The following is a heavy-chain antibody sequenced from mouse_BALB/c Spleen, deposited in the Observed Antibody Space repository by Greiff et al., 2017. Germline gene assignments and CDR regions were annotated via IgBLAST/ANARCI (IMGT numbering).Heavy chain of an antibody. CDR2: ISYDGSN. CDR3: ARHYRYDGGAMDY. CDR1: GYSITSGYY. D-gene: IGHD2-14*01. J-gene: IGHJ4*01. V-gene: IGHV3-6*02. Sequence: EVKLMESGPGLVKPSQSLSLTCSVTGYSITSGYYWNWIRQFPGNKLEWMGYISYDGSNNYNPSLKNRISITRDTSKNQFFLKLNSVTTEDTATYYCARHYRYDGGAMDYWGQGTSVTVSS.